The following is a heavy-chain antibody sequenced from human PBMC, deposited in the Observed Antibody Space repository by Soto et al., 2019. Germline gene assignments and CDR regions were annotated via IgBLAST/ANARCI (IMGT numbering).Heavy chain of an antibody. Sequence: SETLSLTCAVYGGSFSGYYWSWIRQPPGKGLEWIGEINHSGSTNYNPSLKSRVTISVDTSKNQFSLKLSSVTAADTAVYYCARGAVTTYYYDSSGYHYWGQGTLVTVSS. CDR1: GGSFSGYY. J-gene: IGHJ4*02. CDR3: ARGAVTTYYYDSSGYHY. D-gene: IGHD3-22*01. V-gene: IGHV4-34*01. CDR2: INHSGST.